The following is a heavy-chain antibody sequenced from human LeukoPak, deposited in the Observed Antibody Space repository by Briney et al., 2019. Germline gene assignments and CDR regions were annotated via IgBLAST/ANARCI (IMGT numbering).Heavy chain of an antibody. Sequence: ASVKVSXKASGYTFTNYGISWVRQAPGQGLEWMGWISAYNGNTNYAQKLQGRVTMTTETSTSTAYMELRSLRSDATAVYYCARDQGIAAAVPGYWGQGTLVTVSS. CDR1: GYTFTNYG. J-gene: IGHJ4*02. V-gene: IGHV1-18*01. CDR3: ARDQGIAAAVPGY. D-gene: IGHD6-13*01. CDR2: ISAYNGNT.